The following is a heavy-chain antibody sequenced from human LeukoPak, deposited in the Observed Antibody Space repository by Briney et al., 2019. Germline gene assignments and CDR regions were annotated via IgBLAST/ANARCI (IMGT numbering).Heavy chain of an antibody. CDR2: LNPNSGNT. J-gene: IGHJ4*02. CDR1: IDAFTTYD. D-gene: IGHD1-26*01. V-gene: IGHV1-8*01. Sequence: GASVTVSCTASIDAFTTYDVNWVRQATGQGLEWMGWLNPNSGNTGYVQKFQARVTMTMNTSISTAYMELTSLTSEDTAVYYCARSTMGARRKYDYWGQGTLVTVSS. CDR3: ARSTMGARRKYDY.